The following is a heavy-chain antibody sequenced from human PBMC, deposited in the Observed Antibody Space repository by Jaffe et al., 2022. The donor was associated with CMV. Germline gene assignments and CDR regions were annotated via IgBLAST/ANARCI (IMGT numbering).Heavy chain of an antibody. Sequence: QVTLKESGPVLVKPTETLTLTCTVSGFSLSNARMGVSWIRQPPGKALEWLAHIFSNDEKSYSTSLKSRLTISKDTSKSQVVLTMTNMDPVDTATYYCARVRVVVVAVTDYYYYGMDVWGQGTTVTVSS. V-gene: IGHV2-26*01. D-gene: IGHD2-15*01. CDR3: ARVRVVVVAVTDYYYYGMDV. CDR1: GFSLSNARMG. CDR2: IFSNDEK. J-gene: IGHJ6*02.